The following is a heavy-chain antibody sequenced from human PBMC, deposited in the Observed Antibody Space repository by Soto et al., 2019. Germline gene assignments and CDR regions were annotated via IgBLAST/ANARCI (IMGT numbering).Heavy chain of an antibody. CDR3: ARLGLSTWYYFDY. CDR2: ISKSGST. CDR1: GDSITNNY. D-gene: IGHD6-13*01. Sequence: SETLSLTCTVSGDSITNNYWSWIRQPPGKGLEWIGYISKSGSTIYKSSLKSRVIIAVDTSKNRFSLRLSSVTAADTAVYYCARLGLSTWYYFDYWGQGALVTVSS. J-gene: IGHJ4*02. V-gene: IGHV4-59*01.